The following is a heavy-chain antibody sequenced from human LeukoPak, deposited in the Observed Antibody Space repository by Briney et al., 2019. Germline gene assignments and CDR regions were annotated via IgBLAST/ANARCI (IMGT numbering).Heavy chain of an antibody. D-gene: IGHD2-21*02. V-gene: IGHV4-39*07. Sequence: PSETLSLTCTDSGGSISSSSYNWGWIRQPPGKGLEWIGSVYYSGSTYYNPSLKSRVTMSVDTSKNQFSLKLSSVTAADTAVYCCIGGRVVVTAVGYFDLWGRGTLVTVSS. CDR1: GGSISSSSYN. CDR3: IGGRVVVTAVGYFDL. CDR2: VYYSGST. J-gene: IGHJ2*01.